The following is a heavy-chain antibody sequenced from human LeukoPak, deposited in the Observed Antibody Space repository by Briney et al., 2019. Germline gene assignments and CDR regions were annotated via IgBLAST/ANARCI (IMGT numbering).Heavy chain of an antibody. J-gene: IGHJ4*02. V-gene: IGHV3-21*01. CDR1: GLTFSSFT. CDR3: AKGCSSTSCYGD. Sequence: GGSLRLSCAASGLTFSSFTMNCVRQAPGKGLEWVSSISGSGSYIYYADSVKGRFTISRDNAKNSLYLQMNSLRAEDTAVYYCAKGCSSTSCYGDWGQGTLVTVSS. D-gene: IGHD2-2*01. CDR2: ISGSGSYI.